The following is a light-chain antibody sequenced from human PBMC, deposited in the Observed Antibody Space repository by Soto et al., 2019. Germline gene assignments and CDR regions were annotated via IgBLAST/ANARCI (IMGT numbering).Light chain of an antibody. CDR2: DAS. J-gene: IGKJ1*01. Sequence: GDSVTITCRASQSISTLLAWYQQKPGKAPNLLIYDASNLASGVPSRFSDSGSGTEFTLSISSLQPDDFATFYCQQYNSHAKTFGQGTKVEIK. V-gene: IGKV1-5*01. CDR3: QQYNSHAKT. CDR1: QSISTL.